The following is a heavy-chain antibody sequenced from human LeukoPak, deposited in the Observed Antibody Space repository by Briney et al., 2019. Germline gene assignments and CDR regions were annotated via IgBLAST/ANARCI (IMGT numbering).Heavy chain of an antibody. CDR3: ARLTITFGGVIDY. CDR2: ISSSSNTI. Sequence: GGSLRLSCAASGFTFSSYNMNWVRQAPGKGLEWVSYISSSSNTIYYADSVKGRFTISRDNAKNSLYLQMNSLRAEDTAVYYCARLTITFGGVIDYWGQGTLVTVSS. V-gene: IGHV3-48*04. CDR1: GFTFSSYN. J-gene: IGHJ4*02. D-gene: IGHD3-16*01.